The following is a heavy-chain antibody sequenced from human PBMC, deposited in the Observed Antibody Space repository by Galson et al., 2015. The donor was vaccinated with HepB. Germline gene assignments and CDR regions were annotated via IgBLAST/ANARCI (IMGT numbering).Heavy chain of an antibody. V-gene: IGHV4-59*01. CDR2: IYYSGST. CDR1: GGSISSYY. J-gene: IGHJ4*02. D-gene: IGHD1-1*01. Sequence: ETLSLTCTVSGGSISSYYWSWIRQPPGKGLEWIGYIYYSGSTNYNPSLKSRVTISVDTSKNQFSLKLSSVTAADTAVYYCARVKARNWNDDPYYFDYWGQGTLVTVSS. CDR3: ARVKARNWNDDPYYFDY.